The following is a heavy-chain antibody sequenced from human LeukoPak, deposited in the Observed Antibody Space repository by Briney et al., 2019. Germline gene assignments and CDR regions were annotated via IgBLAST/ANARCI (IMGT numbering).Heavy chain of an antibody. D-gene: IGHD6-19*01. CDR2: IYTSGST. Sequence: SETLSLTCAVYGGSFSGYYWSWIRQPAGKGLEWIGRIYTSGSTNYNPSLKSRVTMSVDTSKNQFSLKLSSVTAADTAVYYCAREERRWLGDYNWFDPWGQGTLVTVSS. CDR3: AREERRWLGDYNWFDP. J-gene: IGHJ5*02. V-gene: IGHV4-4*07. CDR1: GGSFSGYY.